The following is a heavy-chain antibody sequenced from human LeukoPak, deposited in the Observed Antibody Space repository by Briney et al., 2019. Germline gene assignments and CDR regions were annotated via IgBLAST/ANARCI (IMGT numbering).Heavy chain of an antibody. V-gene: IGHV1-69*13. D-gene: IGHD4-23*01. J-gene: IGHJ4*02. CDR2: IIPIFGTA. CDR1: GGTFSSYA. CDR3: ATMTTVAGKIQIAFDY. Sequence: SVKVSCKASGGTFSSYAISWVRQAPGQGLEWMGGIIPIFGTANYAQKFQGRVTITADESTSTAYMELSSLRSEDTAVYYCATMTTVAGKIQIAFDYWGQGTLVTVSS.